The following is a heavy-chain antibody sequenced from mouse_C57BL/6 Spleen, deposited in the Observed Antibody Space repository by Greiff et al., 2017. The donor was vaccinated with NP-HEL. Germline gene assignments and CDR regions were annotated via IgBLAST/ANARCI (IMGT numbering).Heavy chain of an antibody. J-gene: IGHJ3*01. CDR3: ARANWDKGAWFAY. Sequence: EVQLQQSGPELVKPGASVKISCKASGYTFTDYYMNWVKQSHGKSLEWIGDINPNNGGTSYNQKFKGKATLTVDKSSSTAYMELRSLTSEDSAVYYCARANWDKGAWFAYWGQGTLVTVSA. CDR1: GYTFTDYY. V-gene: IGHV1-26*01. D-gene: IGHD4-1*01. CDR2: INPNNGGT.